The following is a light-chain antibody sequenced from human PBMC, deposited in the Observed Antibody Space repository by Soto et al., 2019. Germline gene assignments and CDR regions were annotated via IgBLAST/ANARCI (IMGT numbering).Light chain of an antibody. J-gene: IGLJ1*01. CDR3: CAYTLTSTRL. Sequence: QSALTQPASVSGSPGQSITISCTGTSSDIGSFDLVSWYQQHPGKAPKVMIYDVNIRPSGVSSRFSGSKSGNAASLAISGLQAEDEADYYCCAYTLTSTRLFGAGTKVTVL. V-gene: IGLV2-14*01. CDR2: DVN. CDR1: SSDIGSFDL.